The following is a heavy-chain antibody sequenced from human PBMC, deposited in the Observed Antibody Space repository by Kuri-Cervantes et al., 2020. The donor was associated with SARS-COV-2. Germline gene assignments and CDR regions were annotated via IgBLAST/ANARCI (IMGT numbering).Heavy chain of an antibody. CDR3: TTVTPTSVFDF. CDR1: GGSISSSY. Sequence: GSLRLSCTVSGGSISSSYWSWIRQPPGKGLEWGGYIYYSGSVSYNTSLMSRVTISVDTSTNQFSLRLTSVTAADTAVYYCTTVTPTSVFDFWGQGTLVTVSS. CDR2: IYYSGSV. D-gene: IGHD4-17*01. V-gene: IGHV4-59*01. J-gene: IGHJ4*02.